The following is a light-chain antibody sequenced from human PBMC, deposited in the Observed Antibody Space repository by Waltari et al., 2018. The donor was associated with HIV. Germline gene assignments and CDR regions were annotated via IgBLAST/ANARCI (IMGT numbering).Light chain of an antibody. J-gene: IGLJ3*02. CDR3: SSYGDSLRVL. Sequence: QSALTQPPSASGSLGQSVTISCTGSSGDIGAYDFVSWFQQPPHSAPKLLLYEVTRRPSTVSARFSGSRSGNTAFLTVAGLQPDDEATYFCSSYGDSLRVLFGGGTNVTVL. V-gene: IGLV2-8*01. CDR1: SGDIGAYDF. CDR2: EVT.